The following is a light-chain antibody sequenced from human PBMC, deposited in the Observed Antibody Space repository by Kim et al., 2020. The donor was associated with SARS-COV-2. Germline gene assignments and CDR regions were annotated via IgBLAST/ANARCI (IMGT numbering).Light chain of an antibody. CDR1: QSVSSR. Sequence: SGSPGERATISCRTSQSVSSRLAWYQQKPGQSPRLLIYGASTRVTGVPARFSGSGSGTEFSLTISSLQSEDFAVYYCQQYYHLWTFGQGTKVDIK. V-gene: IGKV3-15*01. CDR3: QQYYHLWT. J-gene: IGKJ1*01. CDR2: GAS.